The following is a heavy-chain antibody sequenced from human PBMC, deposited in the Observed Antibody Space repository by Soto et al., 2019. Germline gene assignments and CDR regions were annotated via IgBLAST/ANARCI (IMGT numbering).Heavy chain of an antibody. CDR1: GGSISSGGYS. D-gene: IGHD4-17*01. CDR3: ATYGDHAPGAFDI. CDR2: IYHSGST. Sequence: QLQLQESGSGLVKPSQTLSLTCAVSGGSISSGGYSWSWIRQPPGKGLEWIGYIYHSGSTYYNPSLKSRVTISVDRSKNQFSLKLSSVTAADTAVYYCATYGDHAPGAFDIWGQGTMVTVSS. J-gene: IGHJ3*02. V-gene: IGHV4-30-2*01.